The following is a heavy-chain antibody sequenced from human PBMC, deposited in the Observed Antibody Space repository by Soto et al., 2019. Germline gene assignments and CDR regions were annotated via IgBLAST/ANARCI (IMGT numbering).Heavy chain of an antibody. V-gene: IGHV4-31*03. CDR3: ARDHYGSGSSYYYGMDV. Sequence: SETLSLTCTVSGGSISSGGYYWSWIRQHPGKGLEWIGYIYYSGSTYYNPSLKSRVTISVDTSKNQFSLKLSSVTAADTAVYYCARDHYGSGSSYYYGMDVWGQGTTVTVS. J-gene: IGHJ6*02. CDR1: GGSISSGGYY. CDR2: IYYSGST. D-gene: IGHD3-10*01.